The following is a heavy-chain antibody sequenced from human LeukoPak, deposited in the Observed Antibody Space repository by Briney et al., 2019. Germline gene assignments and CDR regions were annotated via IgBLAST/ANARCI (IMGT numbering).Heavy chain of an antibody. V-gene: IGHV4-39*07. Sequence: SETLSLTCTVSGGSISSSSYYWGWIRQPPGKGLEWIGEINHSGSTNYNPSLKSRVTISVDTSKDQFSLKLSSVTAADTAVYYCARALSIYYYYYMDVWGKGTTVTVSS. J-gene: IGHJ6*03. CDR2: INHSGST. CDR1: GGSISSSSYY. CDR3: ARALSIYYYYYMDV. D-gene: IGHD2-21*01.